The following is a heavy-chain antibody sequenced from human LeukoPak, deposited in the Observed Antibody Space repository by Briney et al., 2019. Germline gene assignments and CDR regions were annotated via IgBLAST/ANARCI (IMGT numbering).Heavy chain of an antibody. Sequence: SETLSLTCSVSGGSINSHYWNWIRQPPGKRLEWIGYIFNTGNTNYNPSLASRVTMSVDTSRAQFFLRLSPVTAPDTAIYYCASRPADTTWYGVFDYWSQGTLVTVSS. D-gene: IGHD3-10*01. CDR3: ASRPADTTWYGVFDY. J-gene: IGHJ4*02. CDR1: GGSINSHY. V-gene: IGHV4-59*11. CDR2: IFNTGNT.